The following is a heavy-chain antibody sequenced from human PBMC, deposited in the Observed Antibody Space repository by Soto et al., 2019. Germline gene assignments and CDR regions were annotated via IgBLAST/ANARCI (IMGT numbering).Heavy chain of an antibody. Sequence: QVQLVQSGAEVKKPGASVKVSCKASGYTFTSYHMHWVRQAPGQGLEWMGIINPSGGSTSYAQKFTGSVTRTRDTSTSTGYMERSSLRSEDTAVYYCASSTRVRGIPDYWGQGTLVTVSS. CDR2: INPSGGST. CDR1: GYTFTSYH. D-gene: IGHD3-10*01. V-gene: IGHV1-46*01. CDR3: ASSTRVRGIPDY. J-gene: IGHJ4*02.